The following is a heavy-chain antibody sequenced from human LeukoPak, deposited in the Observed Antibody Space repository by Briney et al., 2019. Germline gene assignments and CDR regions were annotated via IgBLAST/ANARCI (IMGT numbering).Heavy chain of an antibody. CDR1: GYTFTGYY. CDR2: INPNSGGT. CDR3: ARTPVGTTSEFYY. J-gene: IGHJ4*03. D-gene: IGHD1-14*01. Sequence: ASVKVSCKASGYTFTGYYMHWVRQAPGQGLEWMGWINPNSGGTNYAQKFQGRVTMTRDTSISTAHMELSRLRSDDTAVYYCARTPVGTTSEFYYRGQGTLVTVSS. V-gene: IGHV1-2*02.